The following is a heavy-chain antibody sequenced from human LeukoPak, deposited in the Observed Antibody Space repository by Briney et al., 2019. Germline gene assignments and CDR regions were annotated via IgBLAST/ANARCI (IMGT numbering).Heavy chain of an antibody. Sequence: GGSLRLSCAASGFSSRDFWMTSVRQAPGKGLEWVANINQGGSVKYYVDSVKGRFTISRDDAKSSLYVQMNSLRDEDTAVYYCARFGYSGWNLEYWGQGTLVTVSS. D-gene: IGHD5-12*01. J-gene: IGHJ4*02. V-gene: IGHV3-7*01. CDR3: ARFGYSGWNLEY. CDR1: GFSSRDFW. CDR2: INQGGSVK.